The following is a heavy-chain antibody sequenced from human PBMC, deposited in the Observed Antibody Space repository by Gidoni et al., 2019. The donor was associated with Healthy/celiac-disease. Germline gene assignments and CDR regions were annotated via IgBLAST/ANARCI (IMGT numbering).Heavy chain of an antibody. V-gene: IGHV3-9*01. D-gene: IGHD6-19*01. Sequence: EVQLVESGGGLVQPGRSLRLSCAASGFTFDDYALHWVRQAPGKGLGWVSGISWNSGSIGYADSVKGRFTISRDNAKNSLYLQMNSLRAEDTALYYCAKDDLGVAVAGPSGGFDYWGQGTLVTVSS. CDR3: AKDDLGVAVAGPSGGFDY. J-gene: IGHJ4*02. CDR1: GFTFDDYA. CDR2: ISWNSGSI.